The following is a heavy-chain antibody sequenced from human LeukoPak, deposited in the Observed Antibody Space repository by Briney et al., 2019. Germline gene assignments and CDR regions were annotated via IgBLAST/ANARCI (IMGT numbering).Heavy chain of an antibody. CDR1: GGSISSSNYY. V-gene: IGHV4-61*01. Sequence: SETLSLTCTVSGGSISSSNYYWSWIRQPPGKGLEWIGYIYYSGSTNYNPSLKSRVTISVDTSKNQFSLKLSSVTAADTAVYYCARWPGIAVAGTLADYWGQGTLVTVSS. D-gene: IGHD6-19*01. J-gene: IGHJ4*02. CDR3: ARWPGIAVAGTLADY. CDR2: IYYSGST.